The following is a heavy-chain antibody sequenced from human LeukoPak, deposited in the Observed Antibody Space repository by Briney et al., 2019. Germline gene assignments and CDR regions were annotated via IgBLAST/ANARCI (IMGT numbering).Heavy chain of an antibody. CDR3: ARHTRSRYGSESYVAFDI. Sequence: PSETLSLTCTVSGGSISSYYWSWIRQPPGKGLEWIGYIYYSGSTNYNPSLKSRVTISVDTSKNQFSLKLSSVTAADTAVYYCARHTRSRYGSESYVAFDIWGQGTMVTVSS. CDR2: IYYSGST. J-gene: IGHJ3*02. D-gene: IGHD3-10*01. V-gene: IGHV4-59*08. CDR1: GGSISSYY.